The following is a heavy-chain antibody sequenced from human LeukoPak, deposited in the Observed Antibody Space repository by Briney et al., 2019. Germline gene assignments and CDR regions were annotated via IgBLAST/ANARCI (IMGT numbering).Heavy chain of an antibody. V-gene: IGHV4-59*08. CDR2: IYYSGST. Sequence: SETLSLTCTGSGGSISSYYWSWIRQPPGKGLEWIGYIYYSGSTNYNPSLKSRVTISVDTSKNQLSLKLSSVTAADTAVYYCARQGVTPFYYYYGMDVWGQGTTVTVSS. CDR1: GGSISSYY. D-gene: IGHD3-10*01. J-gene: IGHJ6*02. CDR3: ARQGVTPFYYYYGMDV.